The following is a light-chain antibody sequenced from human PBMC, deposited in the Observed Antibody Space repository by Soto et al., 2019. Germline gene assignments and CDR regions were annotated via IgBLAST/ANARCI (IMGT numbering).Light chain of an antibody. CDR1: QSVNNY. J-gene: IGKJ4*01. CDR3: QQRSAPGT. Sequence: VSARASQSVNNYLAWYQQRPGQAPRLLIYDASNRATGIPARFIGSGSGTDFSLLISSLEPEDFAVYYCQQRSAPGTLGGGTKVDIK. V-gene: IGKV3-11*01. CDR2: DAS.